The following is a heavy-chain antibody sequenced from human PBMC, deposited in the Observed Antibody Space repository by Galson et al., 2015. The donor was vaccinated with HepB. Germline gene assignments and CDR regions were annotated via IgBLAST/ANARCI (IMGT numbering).Heavy chain of an antibody. CDR2: NSSSSSYI. Sequence: LRLSCAASGFTFSSYSMNWVRQAPGKGLEWVSSNSSSSSYIYYADSVKGRFTISRDNAKNSLYLQMNSLRAEDTAVYYCARDLWELREDYYYYYMDVWGKGTTVTVSS. CDR1: GFTFSSYS. CDR3: ARDLWELREDYYYYYMDV. V-gene: IGHV3-21*01. D-gene: IGHD1-7*01. J-gene: IGHJ6*03.